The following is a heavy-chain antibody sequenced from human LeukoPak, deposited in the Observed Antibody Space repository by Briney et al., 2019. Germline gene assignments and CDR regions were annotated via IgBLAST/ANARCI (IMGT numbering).Heavy chain of an antibody. CDR2: INPNSGGT. Sequence: GASVKVSCKASGYTFTGYYMHWVRQAPGQGLEWMGWINPNSGGTNYAQKFQGRVTMTRDTSISTAYMELSRLRAEDTAVYYCAKTVVVTAFIDYWGQGTLVTVSS. CDR1: GYTFTGYY. V-gene: IGHV1-2*02. D-gene: IGHD2-21*02. J-gene: IGHJ4*02. CDR3: AKTVVVTAFIDY.